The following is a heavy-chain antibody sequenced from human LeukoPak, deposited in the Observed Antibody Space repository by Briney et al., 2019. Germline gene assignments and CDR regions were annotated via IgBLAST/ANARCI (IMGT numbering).Heavy chain of an antibody. CDR3: ARYYYDSSGYYPFDY. D-gene: IGHD3-22*01. J-gene: IGHJ4*02. CDR2: INPSGGST. Sequence: GSSVKVSCKASGYTFTSYYMHWVRQAPGQGLEWMGIINPSGGSTSYAQKFQGRVTMTRDTSTSTVYMELSSLRSEDTAVYYCARYYYDSSGYYPFDYWGQGTLVTVSS. V-gene: IGHV1-46*01. CDR1: GYTFTSYY.